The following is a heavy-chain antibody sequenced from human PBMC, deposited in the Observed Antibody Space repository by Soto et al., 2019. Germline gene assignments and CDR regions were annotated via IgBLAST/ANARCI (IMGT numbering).Heavy chain of an antibody. CDR2: ISSSSSTI. J-gene: IGHJ3*02. V-gene: IGHV3-48*01. CDR3: ARDADFWSGFDI. CDR1: GFTFSSYS. D-gene: IGHD3-3*01. Sequence: EVQLVESGGGLVQPGGSLRLSCAASGFTFSSYSMNWVRQAPGKGLEWVSYISSSSSTIYYADSVKGRFTISRDNAKNSLYLKMNSLSAEDTAVYYCARDADFWSGFDIWCQGTMVTVSS.